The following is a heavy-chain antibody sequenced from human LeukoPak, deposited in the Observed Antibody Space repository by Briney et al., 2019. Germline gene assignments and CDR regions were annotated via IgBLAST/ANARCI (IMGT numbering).Heavy chain of an antibody. CDR2: IYYTGST. Sequence: SETLSLTCTVSGDSISTYYWSWIRQPLGKGLEWIGYIYYTGSTNYNPSLKSRVTISVDTSKNQFSLKLSSVTAADTAVYYCARSQSPYQPLLPNYWGQGTLVTVSS. CDR1: GDSISTYY. CDR3: ARSQSPYQPLLPNY. J-gene: IGHJ4*02. V-gene: IGHV4-59*01. D-gene: IGHD2-2*01.